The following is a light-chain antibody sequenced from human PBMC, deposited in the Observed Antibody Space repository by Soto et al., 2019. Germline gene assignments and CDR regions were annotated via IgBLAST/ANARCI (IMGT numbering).Light chain of an antibody. CDR1: QSISSY. CDR3: QLFYCTPLS. Sequence: DIQMTQSPSSLSASVGDRVTITCRASQSISSYLNWYQQKPGKAPKLLIYAASSLQSGVPSRFSGSGAGPDFPLCIRSVEAEHYAPHYCQLFYCTPLSFGQGPRLEI. J-gene: IGKJ5*01. CDR2: AAS. V-gene: IGKV1-39*01.